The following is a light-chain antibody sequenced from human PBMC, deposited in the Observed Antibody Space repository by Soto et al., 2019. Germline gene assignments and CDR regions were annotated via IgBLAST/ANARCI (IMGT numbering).Light chain of an antibody. CDR2: EVS. V-gene: IGLV2-14*01. Sequence: QSALTQPASVSGSPGQSITISCTGTSSDVGGYKFVSWYQQHPGKAPKLMIYEVSNRPSGVSNRFSGSKSGNTASLTISGLQAEDEAEYYCSSYTRSTTLNVLFGGGTQLTVL. CDR1: SSDVGGYKF. CDR3: SSYTRSTTLNVL. J-gene: IGLJ2*01.